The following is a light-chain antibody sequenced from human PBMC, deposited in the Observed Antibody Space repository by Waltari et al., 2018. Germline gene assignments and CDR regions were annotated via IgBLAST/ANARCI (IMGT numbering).Light chain of an antibody. Sequence: QSVLTQPPSASGAPGQRVTVSCSGSSSNIGSNSVSWYQQVPGTAPKLLLYSNTQRPSGIPDRISGSTSGASASRAISGLQSEDEADYYCAAWDDRLRGVVFGGGTRLTVL. V-gene: IGLV1-44*01. CDR1: SSNIGSNS. CDR3: AAWDDRLRGVV. J-gene: IGLJ2*01. CDR2: SNT.